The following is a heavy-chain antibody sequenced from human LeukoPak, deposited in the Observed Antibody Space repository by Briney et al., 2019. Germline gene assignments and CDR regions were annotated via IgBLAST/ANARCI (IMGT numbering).Heavy chain of an antibody. J-gene: IGHJ4*02. CDR1: GYSFANYW. Sequence: GESLQISCKGSGYSFANYWTAWVRKMPGKGREWMGNIYPTDSNTRYSPSFQGQVTISADKSISTAYLQWSSLKASDTAIYFCARPGSGRQSLDYWGQGTLVTVSS. V-gene: IGHV5-51*01. CDR2: IYPTDSNT. D-gene: IGHD3-10*01. CDR3: ARPGSGRQSLDY.